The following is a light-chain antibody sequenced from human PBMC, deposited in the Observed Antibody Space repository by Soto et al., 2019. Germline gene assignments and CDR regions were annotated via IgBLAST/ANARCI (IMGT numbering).Light chain of an antibody. Sequence: QSALTQPRSVSGSPGQSVIISCTGTRSDVGAYNYVSWYQHHPGKAPKAMIYDVNKRPSGVPDRFSGSKSGNTASLTISGLQAEDEGDYYCSSYAGSYTYVFGSGTKLTVL. CDR2: DVN. J-gene: IGLJ1*01. V-gene: IGLV2-11*01. CDR3: SSYAGSYTYV. CDR1: RSDVGAYNY.